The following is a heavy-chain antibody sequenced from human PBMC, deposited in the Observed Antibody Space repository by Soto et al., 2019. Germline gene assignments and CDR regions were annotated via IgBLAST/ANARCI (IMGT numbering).Heavy chain of an antibody. D-gene: IGHD1-26*01. CDR2: INSDGSTT. J-gene: IGHJ5*02. Sequence: EVQLVESGGGLVQPGGSLRLSCAASGFTFSSYWMHWVRQAPGVGLVWVSRINSDGSTTTYADSVKGRFTISRDNAKNTLYLQMHSLRAEDTAVYYCARVAVGSYNRFDPWGQGTLVTVSS. CDR1: GFTFSSYW. CDR3: ARVAVGSYNRFDP. V-gene: IGHV3-74*01.